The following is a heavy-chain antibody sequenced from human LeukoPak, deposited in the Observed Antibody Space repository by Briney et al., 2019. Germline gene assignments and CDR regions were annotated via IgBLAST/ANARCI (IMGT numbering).Heavy chain of an antibody. CDR1: GFPFSTYS. Sequence: GGSLRLSCVTSGFPFSTYSMNWVRQAPWKGLEWLSYITSTSDTIYYADSVKGRFTISRDNAKNSLYLQMNSLRAEDTAVYYCASFPWDLRPTWGQGTLVSVAS. D-gene: IGHD1-26*01. CDR3: ASFPWDLRPT. J-gene: IGHJ4*02. CDR2: ITSTSDTI. V-gene: IGHV3-48*01.